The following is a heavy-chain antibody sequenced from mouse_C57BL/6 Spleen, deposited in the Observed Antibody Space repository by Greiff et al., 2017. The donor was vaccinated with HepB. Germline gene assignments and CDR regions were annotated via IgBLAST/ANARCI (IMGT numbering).Heavy chain of an antibody. Sequence: QVQLQQPGAELVMPGASVKLSCKASGYTFTSYWMHWVKQRPGQVLEWIGEIDPSDSYTNYNQKFKGKSTLTVDKSSSTAYMQLSSLTSEDSAVYYCAITGTSTWFAYWGQGTLVTVSA. D-gene: IGHD4-1*01. CDR3: AITGTSTWFAY. CDR1: GYTFTSYW. J-gene: IGHJ3*01. CDR2: IDPSDSYT. V-gene: IGHV1-69*01.